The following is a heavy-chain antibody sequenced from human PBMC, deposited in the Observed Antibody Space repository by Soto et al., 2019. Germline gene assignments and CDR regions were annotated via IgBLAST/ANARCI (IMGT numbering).Heavy chain of an antibody. V-gene: IGHV1-3*01. J-gene: IGHJ5*02. CDR3: GRDQSGIGYYVDRFDP. CDR2: INAGNGNT. CDR1: GYTFNSDA. Sequence: ASVKVSCKASGYTFNSDAVHWVRQAPGQRPEWLGWINAGNGNTYYSEKFEGRVTFTRDTAATTVNMELTSLTSEDTAIYYCGRDQSGIGYYVDRFDPWGQGTLVTVSS. D-gene: IGHD3-10*02.